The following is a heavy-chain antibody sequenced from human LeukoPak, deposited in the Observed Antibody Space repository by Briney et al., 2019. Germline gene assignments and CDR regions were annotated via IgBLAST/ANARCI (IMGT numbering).Heavy chain of an antibody. D-gene: IGHD2-2*01. CDR3: ARSQRRYQLLYWFDP. CDR2: ISYDGSNK. Sequence: SGGSPRLSCAASGFTFSSYAMHWVRQAPGKGLEWVAVISYDGSNKYYADSVKGRFTISRDNSKNTLYLQMNSLRAEDTAVYYCARSQRRYQLLYWFDPWGQGTLVTVSS. V-gene: IGHV3-30*04. J-gene: IGHJ5*02. CDR1: GFTFSSYA.